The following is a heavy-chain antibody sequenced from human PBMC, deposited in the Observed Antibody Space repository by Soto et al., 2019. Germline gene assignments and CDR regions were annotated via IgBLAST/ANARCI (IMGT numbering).Heavy chain of an antibody. J-gene: IGHJ4*02. D-gene: IGHD4-4*01. Sequence: EVQLLESGGGLVQSGGSLRLSCAASGFTFSNSPMAWVRQAPGSGLEWVSSVGKSGEATYYADSVKGRFTISRDNSKNTLYLRMNSLTAEETAVYYCVAGTTTTTPYYSDYWGQGTLVTVSS. CDR1: GFTFSNSP. CDR2: VGKSGEAT. V-gene: IGHV3-23*01. CDR3: VAGTTTTTPYYSDY.